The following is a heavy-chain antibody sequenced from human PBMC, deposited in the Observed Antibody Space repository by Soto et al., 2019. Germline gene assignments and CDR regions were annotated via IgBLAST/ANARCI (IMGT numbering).Heavy chain of an antibody. V-gene: IGHV4-34*01. Sequence: SETLSLTCAVYGGSFSGYYWSWIRQPPGKGLEWIGEINHSGSTNYNPSLKSRVTISVDTSKNQFSLKLSSVTAADTAVYYCARSGACSGGSCYPVYYYYYGMDVWGQGTTVTVSS. CDR3: ARSGACSGGSCYPVYYYYYGMDV. D-gene: IGHD2-15*01. CDR2: INHSGST. J-gene: IGHJ6*02. CDR1: GGSFSGYY.